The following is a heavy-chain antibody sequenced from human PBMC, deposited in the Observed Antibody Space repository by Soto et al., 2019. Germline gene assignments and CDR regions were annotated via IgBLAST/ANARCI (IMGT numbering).Heavy chain of an antibody. Sequence: SETLSLTCSVSGGSISSYYWIWIGQPPGKGLEWIGYIYYSGSTNYNPSLKSRVTISVDTSKNQFSLKLSSVTAADTAVYYCARGVAARPPYYYGMDVWGQGTTVTVSS. V-gene: IGHV4-59*01. J-gene: IGHJ6*02. D-gene: IGHD6-6*01. CDR1: GGSISSYY. CDR2: IYYSGST. CDR3: ARGVAARPPYYYGMDV.